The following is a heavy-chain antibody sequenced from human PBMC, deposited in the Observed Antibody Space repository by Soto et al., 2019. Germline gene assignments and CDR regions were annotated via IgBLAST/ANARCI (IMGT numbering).Heavy chain of an antibody. CDR1: GFTFSSYS. J-gene: IGHJ4*02. CDR2: ISSSGRNT. CDR3: AGRHCTSGVCSFDY. D-gene: IGHD2-8*01. Sequence: GGSLRLSCAASGFTFSSYSMSWVRQAPGKGLEWVSSISSSGRNTYYADSVKGRVTVSRDNAKNSLFLQMNSLRAEDEAVYYCAGRHCTSGVCSFDYWGRGTLVTVSS. V-gene: IGHV3-21*01.